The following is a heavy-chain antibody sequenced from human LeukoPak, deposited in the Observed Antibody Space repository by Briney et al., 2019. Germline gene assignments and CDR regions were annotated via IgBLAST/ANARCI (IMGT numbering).Heavy chain of an antibody. Sequence: ASVKVSCKASGYTFTGYYMHWVRQAPGQGLEWMGWINPNSGGTNYAQKFQGRVTMTRGTSISTAYMELSRLRSDDTAVYYCARVSPYYYDSSGYYSYWGQGTLVTVSS. CDR3: ARVSPYYYDSSGYYSY. V-gene: IGHV1-2*02. D-gene: IGHD3-22*01. CDR1: GYTFTGYY. CDR2: INPNSGGT. J-gene: IGHJ4*02.